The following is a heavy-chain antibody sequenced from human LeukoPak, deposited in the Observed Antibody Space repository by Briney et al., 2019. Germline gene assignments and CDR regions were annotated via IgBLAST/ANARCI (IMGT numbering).Heavy chain of an antibody. CDR1: GGSISSGDYY. CDR3: AREGYDFWSGYPNWFGP. Sequence: SETPSLTCTVSGGSISSGDYYWSWIRQPPGKGLEWIGYIYYSGSTYYNPSLKSRVTISVDTSKNQFSLKLSSVTAADTAVYYCAREGYDFWSGYPNWFGPWGQGTLVTVSS. D-gene: IGHD3-3*01. J-gene: IGHJ5*02. V-gene: IGHV4-30-4*08. CDR2: IYYSGST.